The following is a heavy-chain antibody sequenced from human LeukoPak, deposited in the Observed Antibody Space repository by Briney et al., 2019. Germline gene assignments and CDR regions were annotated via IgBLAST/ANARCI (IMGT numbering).Heavy chain of an antibody. V-gene: IGHV1-2*02. CDR3: ARGDYYGSGSYSSHNFDF. CDR2: IKPNSGGR. Sequence: GASVKVSCKASGYTFTGYYMYGVRHAPGQRVEWMGSIKPNSGGRNYAQKLQGRVTMTRDTTISTAYIELSRLRSDETAVYYCARGDYYGSGSYSSHNFDFWGQGTLVTVSS. D-gene: IGHD3-10*01. CDR1: GYTFTGYY. J-gene: IGHJ4*02.